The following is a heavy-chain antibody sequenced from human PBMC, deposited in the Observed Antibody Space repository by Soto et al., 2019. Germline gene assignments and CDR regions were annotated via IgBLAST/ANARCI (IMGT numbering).Heavy chain of an antibody. J-gene: IGHJ4*02. CDR3: ARRQFPFNAFDY. D-gene: IGHD3-3*02. V-gene: IGHV4-39*01. CDR2: IYYSGST. Sequence: LETLSLTCPFSGGSISSSSYYWGWIRQPPGKGLEWIGSIYYSGSTYYNPSLKSRVTISVDTSKNQFSLKLSSVTAADTAVYYCARRQFPFNAFDYWGQGTLVTVSS. CDR1: GGSISSSSYY.